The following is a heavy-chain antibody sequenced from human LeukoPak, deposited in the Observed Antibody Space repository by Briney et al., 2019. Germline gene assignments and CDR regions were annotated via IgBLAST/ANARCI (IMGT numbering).Heavy chain of an antibody. D-gene: IGHD3-10*01. CDR1: GGSFSGYY. Sequence: RSSETLSLTCAVYGGSFSGYYWSWIRQPPGKGLEWIGEINHSGSTNYNPSLKSRVTISVDTSKNQFSLKLSSVTAADTAVYYCARVMPSMVRGPKRRYYFDYWGQGTLVTVSS. J-gene: IGHJ4*02. V-gene: IGHV4-34*01. CDR2: INHSGST. CDR3: ARVMPSMVRGPKRRYYFDY.